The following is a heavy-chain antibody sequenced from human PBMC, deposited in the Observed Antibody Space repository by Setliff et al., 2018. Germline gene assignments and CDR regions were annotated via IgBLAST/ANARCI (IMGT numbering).Heavy chain of an antibody. CDR3: AKDRVDDGVWDFDS. CDR2: MNSDGSSE. Sequence: TGGSLRLSCAASGFTLSSYWMYWVRQAPGEGLVWVSRMNSDGSSEGYADSVKGRFTISRDNAKNTLYLQMNDLRVEDTATYYCAKDRVDDGVWDFDSWGQGILVTVSS. V-gene: IGHV3-74*01. CDR1: GFTLSSYW. D-gene: IGHD4-17*01. J-gene: IGHJ4*02.